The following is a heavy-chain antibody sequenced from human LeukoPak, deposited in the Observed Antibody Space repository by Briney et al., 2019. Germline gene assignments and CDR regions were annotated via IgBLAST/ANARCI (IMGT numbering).Heavy chain of an antibody. CDR1: GFTFSSYG. D-gene: IGHD2-15*01. J-gene: IGHJ4*02. CDR2: IRYDGSNK. V-gene: IGHV3-30*02. Sequence: GGSLRLSCAASGFTFSSYGMHWVRQAPGKGLEWVAFIRYDGSNKYYADSVKGRFTISRDNSKNTLYLQMNSLGAEDTAVYYCAKDGPYCSGGSCYSGRIDYWGQGTLVTVSS. CDR3: AKDGPYCSGGSCYSGRIDY.